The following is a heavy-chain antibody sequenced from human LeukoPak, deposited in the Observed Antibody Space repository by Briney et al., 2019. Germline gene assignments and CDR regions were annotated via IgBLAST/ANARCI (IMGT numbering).Heavy chain of an antibody. CDR1: GIPVRSSY. D-gene: IGHD3-9*01. V-gene: IGHV3-66*01. J-gene: IGHJ4*02. Sequence: GGSLRLSCAASGIPVRSSYMNWVRQAPGEGLEWVSVLYSDGSTYYGDSVKGRFTISRDNSGNTLYLQMDNLRDEDTAVYYCARARILASGRYYFDIWGQGTLVTVSS. CDR2: LYSDGST. CDR3: ARARILASGRYYFDI.